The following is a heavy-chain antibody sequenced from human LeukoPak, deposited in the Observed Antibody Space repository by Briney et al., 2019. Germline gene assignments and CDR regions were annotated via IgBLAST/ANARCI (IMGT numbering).Heavy chain of an antibody. CDR2: FSGSGKT. J-gene: IGHJ4*02. Sequence: GGSLRLSCAASGFSFSTYAMSWVRQAPGQGLEWVSAFSGSGKTYYPDSVKGRFTISRDNSKNTLFLLMNGLRAEDTAVYYCAKERDAKGYFDYWGQGTLVTVSS. CDR1: GFSFSTYA. V-gene: IGHV3-23*01. CDR3: AKERDAKGYFDY.